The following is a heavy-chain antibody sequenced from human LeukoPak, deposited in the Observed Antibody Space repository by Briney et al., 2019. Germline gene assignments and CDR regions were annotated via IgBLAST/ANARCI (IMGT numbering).Heavy chain of an antibody. CDR2: ISGSGGST. CDR3: AKVLNYYDSSGYGSDY. CDR1: GFTFSSYA. Sequence: GGSLGLSCAASGFTFSSYAMSWGRQAPGKGLEGVSAISGSGGSTYYSDSVKGRFTISRDNSKNTLYLQMNSLRAEDTAVYYCAKVLNYYDSSGYGSDYWGQGTLVTVSS. V-gene: IGHV3-23*01. D-gene: IGHD3-22*01. J-gene: IGHJ4*02.